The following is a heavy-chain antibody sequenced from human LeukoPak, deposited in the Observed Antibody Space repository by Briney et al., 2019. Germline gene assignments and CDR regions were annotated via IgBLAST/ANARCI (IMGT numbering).Heavy chain of an antibody. CDR2: ISRDGSSI. J-gene: IGHJ4*02. CDR3: GREGATVSTQIDY. V-gene: IGHV3-74*01. CDR1: RYTFSGYW. D-gene: IGHD4-17*01. Sequence: PGGSLRLSCAASRYTFSGYWMQWVRQAPGKGLVWVSRISRDGSSISYADSVKGRFTISRDNAKNTLYLQMNSLRAEDTAVYFCGREGATVSTQIDYWGQGTLATVSS.